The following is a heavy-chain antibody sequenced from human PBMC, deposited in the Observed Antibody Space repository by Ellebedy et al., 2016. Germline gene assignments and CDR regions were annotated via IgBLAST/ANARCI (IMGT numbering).Heavy chain of an antibody. V-gene: IGHV3-7*02. CDR1: GFTLSPYW. J-gene: IGHJ4*02. CDR2: IKRDGSET. D-gene: IGHD3-16*02. CDR3: LDDYVWATYRPSVADYGSRWGF. Sequence: GESLKISXSASGFTLSPYWMNWVRQAPGKGLEWVANIKRDGSETYYLDSVKGRFTISRDNPKNTLYLQMNNLRVDDTAVYYCLDDYVWATYRPSVADYGSRWGFWGQGTRVTVSS.